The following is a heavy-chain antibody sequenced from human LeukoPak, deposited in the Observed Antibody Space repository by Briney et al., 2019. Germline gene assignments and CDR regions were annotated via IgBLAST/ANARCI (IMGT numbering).Heavy chain of an antibody. CDR2: TYYRSKWYN. CDR3: ARDLDVVVPAADFNWFDP. Sequence: SQTLSLTCGISGDSVSSNSAAWNWIRQSTSRGLEWLGRTYYRSKWYNDYAVSVKSRITINPDTSKNQFSLQLNSVTPEDTAVYYCARDLDVVVPAADFNWFDPWGQGTLVTVSS. J-gene: IGHJ5*02. CDR1: GDSVSSNSAA. V-gene: IGHV6-1*01. D-gene: IGHD2-2*01.